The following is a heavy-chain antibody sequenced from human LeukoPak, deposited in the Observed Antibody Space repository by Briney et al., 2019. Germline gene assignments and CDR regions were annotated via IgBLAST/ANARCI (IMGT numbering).Heavy chain of an antibody. Sequence: ASVKVSCKVSGSALSDLAMQWVRQVPGKGLEWMGGLDRESGETLYSEKFQGRVTMPQDTSTDTAYMDLTSLTSEDTAVYYCATGHSTGYHYWFDTWGQGTLVTVSS. V-gene: IGHV1-24*01. D-gene: IGHD2-2*03. CDR3: ATGHSTGYHYWFDT. CDR1: GSALSDLA. J-gene: IGHJ5*02. CDR2: LDRESGET.